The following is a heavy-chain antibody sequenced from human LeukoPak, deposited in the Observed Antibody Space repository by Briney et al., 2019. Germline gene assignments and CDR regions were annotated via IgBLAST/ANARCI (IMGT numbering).Heavy chain of an antibody. D-gene: IGHD3-10*01. V-gene: IGHV3-23*01. CDR1: GFTFSSYA. J-gene: IGHJ6*02. CDR2: INGSGGST. CDR3: ARAITMVRGVISYFYYYYGMDV. Sequence: GGSLRLSCAASGFTFSSYAMSWVRQAPGKGLEWVSAINGSGGSTYYADSVKGRFTISRDNSKNTLYLQMNSLRAEDTAVYYCARAITMVRGVISYFYYYYGMDVWGQGTTVTVSS.